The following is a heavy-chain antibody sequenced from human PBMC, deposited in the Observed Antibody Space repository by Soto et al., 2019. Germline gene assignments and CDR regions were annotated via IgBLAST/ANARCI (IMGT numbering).Heavy chain of an antibody. D-gene: IGHD3-16*01. J-gene: IGHJ6*02. CDR1: GFTFSDYY. Sequence: GGSLRLSCAASGFTFSDYYMDWVRQAPGKGLEWVARSRNKANGYTTAYTASVKGRFTISRDDSRNSLYLQMDSLTTKDTAVYFCVRYMRLGSMYVYGMAVWDQWTPFTV. V-gene: IGHV3-72*01. CDR3: VRYMRLGSMYVYGMAV. CDR2: SRNKANGYTT.